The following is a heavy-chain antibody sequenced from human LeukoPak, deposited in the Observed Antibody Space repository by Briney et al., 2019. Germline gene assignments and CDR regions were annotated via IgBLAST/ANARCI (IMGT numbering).Heavy chain of an antibody. CDR1: GYSFTSYW. CDR2: IYPGDSDI. CDR3: ARGPHFGVVISFDY. J-gene: IGHJ4*02. Sequence: GESLKISCKGSGYSFTSYWIGWVRQMPGKGLEWMGVIYPGDSDIRYSPSFQCKVTISADKSISTAYLQWSSLKSSDTAMYYCARGPHFGVVISFDYWGQGTLVTVSS. V-gene: IGHV5-51*01. D-gene: IGHD3-3*01.